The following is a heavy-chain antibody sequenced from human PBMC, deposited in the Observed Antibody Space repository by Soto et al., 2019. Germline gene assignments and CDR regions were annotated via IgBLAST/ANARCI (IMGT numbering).Heavy chain of an antibody. CDR3: ARHVLKFTSSRITPTYGMDV. CDR2: IYYSGTT. V-gene: IGHV4-39*01. D-gene: IGHD2-2*01. CDR1: GGSISSTDHF. Sequence: SETLSLTCGASGGSISSTDHFWGWIRQPPGKGLEWIGSIYYSGTTYYTPSLKSRVTMSVDTSRNQFSLRLISVTAADTAVYYCARHVLKFTSSRITPTYGMDVWGQGTTVTVSS. J-gene: IGHJ6*02.